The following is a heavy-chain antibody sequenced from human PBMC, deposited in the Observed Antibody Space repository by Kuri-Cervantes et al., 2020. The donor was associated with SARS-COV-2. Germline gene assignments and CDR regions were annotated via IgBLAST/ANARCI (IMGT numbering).Heavy chain of an antibody. Sequence: GGSLRLSCAASGFTFSSYWMSWVRQAPGKGLEWVANIKQDGSEKYYVDSVKGRFTISRDNAKNSLYLQMDSLRAEDTAVYYCARNNGAQQLVTFYYYYGMDVWGQGTTVTVSS. V-gene: IGHV3-7*01. J-gene: IGHJ6*02. D-gene: IGHD6-13*01. CDR1: GFTFSSYW. CDR2: IKQDGSEK. CDR3: ARNNGAQQLVTFYYYYGMDV.